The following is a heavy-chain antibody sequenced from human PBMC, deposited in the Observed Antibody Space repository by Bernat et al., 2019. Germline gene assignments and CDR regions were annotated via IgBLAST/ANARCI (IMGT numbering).Heavy chain of an antibody. V-gene: IGHV3-74*01. J-gene: IGHJ4*02. CDR2: INIDGSIT. D-gene: IGHD2-2*01. Sequence: EVQLVESGGDLVQPGGSLRLSCAASGFTFSNHWMHWVRQAPGKGLVWVSHINIDGSITSYADSVKGRFTISRDNAKNTLYLQMNSLRAEDTAVYYCTRSLATVVWGQGTLVTVSS. CDR1: GFTFSNHW. CDR3: TRSLATVV.